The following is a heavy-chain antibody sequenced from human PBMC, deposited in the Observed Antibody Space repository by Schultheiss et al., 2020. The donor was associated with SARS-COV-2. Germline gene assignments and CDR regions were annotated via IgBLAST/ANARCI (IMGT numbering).Heavy chain of an antibody. CDR3: ARDSSGSYSHRWFDP. V-gene: IGHV4-59*01. CDR2: IYYSGST. D-gene: IGHD1-26*01. J-gene: IGHJ5*02. Sequence: GSLRLSCTVSGGSISSYYWSWIRQPPGKGLEWIGYIYYSGSTNYNPSLKSRVTISVDTSKNQFSLKLSSVTAADTAVYYCARDSSGSYSHRWFDPWGQGTLVTVSS. CDR1: GGSISSYY.